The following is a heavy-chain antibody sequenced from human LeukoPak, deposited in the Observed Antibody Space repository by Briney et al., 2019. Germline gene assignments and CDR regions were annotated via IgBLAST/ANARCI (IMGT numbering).Heavy chain of an antibody. CDR1: GFTFSNFW. J-gene: IGHJ4*02. V-gene: IGHV3-7*03. D-gene: IGHD6-13*01. CDR3: ARDLMGIAYRGAFYY. CDR2: INQGASQK. Sequence: PGGSLRLSCATSGFTFSNFWMSWVRQAPGRGLEWVASINQGASQKYYLDSVKGRFTISRDNAKNSLYLQMNSLRAEDTAVYYCARDLMGIAYRGAFYYWGQGTLVTVSS.